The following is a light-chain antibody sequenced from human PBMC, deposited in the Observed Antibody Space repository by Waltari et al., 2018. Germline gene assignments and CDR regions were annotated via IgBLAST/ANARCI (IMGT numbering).Light chain of an antibody. CDR2: DVS. J-gene: IGLJ3*02. Sequence: QSTLTQPASVSGSPGQSITISCTGTSSDVGGYNYVSWYQQHPGKAPKLMIYDVSNRPSGVSSRFSGSKSGKTASLTISGLQAEDEAEYFCSSYTTRSTWVFGGGTELTVL. CDR3: SSYTTRSTWV. V-gene: IGLV2-14*01. CDR1: SSDVGGYNY.